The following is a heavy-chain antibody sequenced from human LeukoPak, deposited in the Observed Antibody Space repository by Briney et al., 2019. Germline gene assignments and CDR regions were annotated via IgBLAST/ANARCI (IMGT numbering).Heavy chain of an antibody. J-gene: IGHJ4*02. D-gene: IGHD3-9*01. Sequence: GASVKVSCKASGFTFTSSAVQWVRQARGQRLEWIGWIVVGSGNTNYAQKFQERVTITRDMSTSTAYMELSSLRSEDMAVYYCAAACDILTGYHRYYFDYWGQGTLVTVSS. CDR3: AAACDILTGYHRYYFDY. V-gene: IGHV1-58*01. CDR1: GFTFTSSA. CDR2: IVVGSGNT.